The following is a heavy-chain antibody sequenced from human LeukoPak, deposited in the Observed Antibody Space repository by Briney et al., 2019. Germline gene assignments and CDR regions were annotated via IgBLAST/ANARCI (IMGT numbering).Heavy chain of an antibody. CDR3: ARRYDFWSGYPPPLDY. J-gene: IGHJ4*02. D-gene: IGHD3-3*01. V-gene: IGHV4-34*01. CDR2: INPSRNT. Sequence: SETLSLTCAVFGGSFSGYYWNWIRQPPGKGLEWIGQINPSRNTNYNPSLKSRVTISVDTSKKQFSLKLSPVTAADTAVYYCARRYDFWSGYPPPLDYWGQGTLVSVSS. CDR1: GGSFSGYY.